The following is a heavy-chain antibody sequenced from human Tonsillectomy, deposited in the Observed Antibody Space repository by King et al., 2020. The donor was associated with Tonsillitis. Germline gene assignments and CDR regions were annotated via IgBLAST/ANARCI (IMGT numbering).Heavy chain of an antibody. CDR1: GFTFRNYG. CDR2: ISFDGSKT. V-gene: IGHV3-30*18. Sequence: VQLVQSGGGVVQPGRSLRLSCSAAGFTFRNYGMHWVRQAPGKGLEWVAVISFDGSKTYYGDSVRGRFTISRDNSMFSVYPDMSSLRVEDTAIYYCAKDLGSLSQDYEDPFFDNWGQGTLVTVSS. CDR3: AKDLGSLSQDYEDPFFDN. D-gene: IGHD4-17*01. J-gene: IGHJ4*02.